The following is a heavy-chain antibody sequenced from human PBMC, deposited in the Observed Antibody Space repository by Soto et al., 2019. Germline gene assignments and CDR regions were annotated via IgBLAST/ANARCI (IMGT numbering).Heavy chain of an antibody. CDR2: ISYDGSNK. Sequence: GGSLRLSCAASGFTFSSYGMHWVRQAPGKGLEWVAVISYDGSNKYYADSVKGRFTISRDNSKNTLYLQMNSLRAEDTAVYYCAKVASSGSYASYYYNGMDVWGQGTTVTVS. CDR1: GFTFSSYG. J-gene: IGHJ6*02. D-gene: IGHD1-26*01. CDR3: AKVASSGSYASYYYNGMDV. V-gene: IGHV3-30*18.